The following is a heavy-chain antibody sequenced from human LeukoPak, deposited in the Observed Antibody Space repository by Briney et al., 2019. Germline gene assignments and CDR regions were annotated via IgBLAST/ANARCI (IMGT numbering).Heavy chain of an antibody. CDR1: GFTFSDST. CDR2: IGTSGKYI. Sequence: GGSLRLSCAASGFTFSDSTMNWVRQAPGKGLEWVSSIGTSGKYIYYADSVKGRFTVSRDNAKNSLFLQMHSLRADDTAVYYCACKTGTIYYYYYYMDLWGTGTTVTVSS. J-gene: IGHJ6*03. CDR3: ACKTGTIYYYYYYMDL. D-gene: IGHD1-7*01. V-gene: IGHV3-21*01.